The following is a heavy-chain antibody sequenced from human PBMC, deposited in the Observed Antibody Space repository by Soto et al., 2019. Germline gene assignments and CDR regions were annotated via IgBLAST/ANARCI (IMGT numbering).Heavy chain of an antibody. V-gene: IGHV5-10-1*01. CDR3: ARGRPTAITDY. CDR2: IDPSDSYT. Sequence: GRGWRETSSRWTWVRQMPGKGLEWMGRIDPSDSYTNYSPSFQGHVTISADKSISTAYLQWSSLKTSDTAMYSCARGRPTAITDYWVQGTLVTVSP. J-gene: IGHJ4*02. CDR1: GWRETSSR.